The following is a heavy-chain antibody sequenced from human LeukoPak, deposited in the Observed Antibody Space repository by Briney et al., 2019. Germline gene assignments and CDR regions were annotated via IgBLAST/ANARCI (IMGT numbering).Heavy chain of an antibody. CDR2: IYYTGNT. D-gene: IGHD5-12*01. V-gene: IGHV4-31*02. CDR3: ASSEATTTPPPYGMDV. J-gene: IGHJ6*02. Sequence: SETLSLTCSVSGGSISSGGYYWSWLRQHPRKGLEWIGYIYYTGNTFYNPSLKSRVTISVDTSENQISLKLNSVTAADTAVYYCASSEATTTPPPYGMDVWGQGTTVIVSS. CDR1: GGSISSGGYY.